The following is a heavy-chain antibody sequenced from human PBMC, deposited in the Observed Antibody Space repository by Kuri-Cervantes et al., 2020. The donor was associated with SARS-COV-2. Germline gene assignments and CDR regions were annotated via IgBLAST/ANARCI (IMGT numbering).Heavy chain of an antibody. J-gene: IGHJ3*02. D-gene: IGHD4-23*01. Sequence: GESLKISCAASGFTFSSYWMSWVRQAPGKGLEWVGRTRNKANSYTTEYAASVKGRFTISRDDSKNSLYLQMNSLKTEDTAVYYCAREGKGQAIGAFDIWGQGTMVTVSS. CDR2: TRNKANSYTT. CDR3: AREGKGQAIGAFDI. V-gene: IGHV3-72*01. CDR1: GFTFSSYW.